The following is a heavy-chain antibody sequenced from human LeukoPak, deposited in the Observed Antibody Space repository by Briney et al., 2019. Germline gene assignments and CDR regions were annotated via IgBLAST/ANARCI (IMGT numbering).Heavy chain of an antibody. CDR3: ARRGYYYDTQRYYYYYMDV. Sequence: GESLKISCKGSGYSFTSYWIGWVRQMPGKGLEWTGIIYPGDSDTRYSPSFQGQVTISADKSISTAYLQWSSLKASDTAMYYCARRGYYYDTQRYYYYYMDVWGKGTTVTVSS. CDR2: IYPGDSDT. CDR1: GYSFTSYW. J-gene: IGHJ6*03. V-gene: IGHV5-51*01. D-gene: IGHD3-22*01.